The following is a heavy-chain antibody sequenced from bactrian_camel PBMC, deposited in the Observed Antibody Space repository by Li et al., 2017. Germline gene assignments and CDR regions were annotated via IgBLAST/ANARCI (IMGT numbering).Heavy chain of an antibody. V-gene: IGHV3S54*01. D-gene: IGHD6*01. CDR1: AELQSHG. Sequence: VQLVESGGRLVQGSGVTGPRSEDSTAELQSHGSGWYRQAPVKKREGVAVAVTGSSRTFYADSVKGRFTISQDNAKNTLYLQMNSLKPEDTAMYYCAATEIYSRPYSALFRSMPAEQLVESGGILVQGTQVTVS. CDR2: AVTGSSRT. J-gene: IGHJ4*01.